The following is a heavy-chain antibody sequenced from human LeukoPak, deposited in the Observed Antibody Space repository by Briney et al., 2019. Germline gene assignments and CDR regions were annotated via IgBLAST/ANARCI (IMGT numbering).Heavy chain of an antibody. Sequence: PSETLSLTCAVYGGSFSCYCWSWIRQPPGKGLEWIGEINHSGSTNYNPSLKSRVTISVDTSKNQFSLKLSSVTAADTAVYYCARLPHVVGFYYYYYMDVWGKGTTVTVSS. V-gene: IGHV4-34*01. J-gene: IGHJ6*03. CDR1: GGSFSCYC. CDR3: ARLPHVVGFYYYYYMDV. D-gene: IGHD2-2*01. CDR2: INHSGST.